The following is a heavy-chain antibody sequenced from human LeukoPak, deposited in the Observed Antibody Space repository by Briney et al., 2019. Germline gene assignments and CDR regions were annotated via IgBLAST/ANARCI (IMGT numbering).Heavy chain of an antibody. D-gene: IGHD5-12*01. CDR3: ARDQRDIVAAIGGPGY. CDR1: GFTFSSYA. V-gene: IGHV3-33*01. CDR2: IRYDGSNK. Sequence: GGSRRLSCVASGFTFSSYAMHWVRQAPGKGLEWVAVIRYDGSNKYYAESVKGRFTISRDNSKNTVYLQMNSLRAEDTAVYYCARDQRDIVAAIGGPGYWGQGTLVTVSS. J-gene: IGHJ4*02.